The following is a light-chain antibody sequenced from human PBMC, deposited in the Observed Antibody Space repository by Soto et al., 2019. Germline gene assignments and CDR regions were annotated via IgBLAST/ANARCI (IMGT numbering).Light chain of an antibody. V-gene: IGLV1-40*01. Sequence: QSVLTQPPSVSGAPGQRVTISCTVSSSNIGAGYAVHWYQQLPGTAPKLLISDNNNRPSGVPDRFSGSKSGTSASLAITGLQAEDAADYYCQSYDNSHDWDVVFGGGTKLTVL. CDR2: DNN. CDR1: SSNIGAGYA. CDR3: QSYDNSHDWDVV. J-gene: IGLJ2*01.